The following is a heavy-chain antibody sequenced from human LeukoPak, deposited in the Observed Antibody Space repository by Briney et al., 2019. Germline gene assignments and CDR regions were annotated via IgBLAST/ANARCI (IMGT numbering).Heavy chain of an antibody. CDR1: GGTFSIYA. CDR2: IIPLFGTA. Sequence: SVKVSCKASGGTFSIYAISWVRQAPGQGLEWMGGIIPLFGTANYAQKFQGRVTITADESTNTGYMELSSLRSEDTAVYYCAREHSSSWDQFDYWGQGTLVTVSS. J-gene: IGHJ4*02. CDR3: AREHSSSWDQFDY. V-gene: IGHV1-69*13. D-gene: IGHD6-13*01.